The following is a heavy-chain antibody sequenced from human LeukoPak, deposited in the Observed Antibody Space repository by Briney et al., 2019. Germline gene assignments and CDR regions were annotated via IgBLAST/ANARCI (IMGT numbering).Heavy chain of an antibody. V-gene: IGHV3-9*01. CDR1: GFTFDDYA. J-gene: IGHJ4*02. Sequence: PGGSLRLSCAASGFTFDDYAMHWVRQAPGKRLEWVSGISWNSGSIVYADSVKGRFTISRDNSKSTLYIQMNSLRAEDTAVYYCARAKPKNMVRGLIMRRESRYYFDYWGQGTLVTVSS. CDR2: ISWNSGSI. D-gene: IGHD3-10*01. CDR3: ARAKPKNMVRGLIMRRESRYYFDY.